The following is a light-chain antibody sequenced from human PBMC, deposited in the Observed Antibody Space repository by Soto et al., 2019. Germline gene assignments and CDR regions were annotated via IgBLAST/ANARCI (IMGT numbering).Light chain of an antibody. V-gene: IGKV3-20*01. CDR2: GAS. Sequence: PGERAALSCRASQSVSSSYLAWYQQKPGQAPRLLIYGASSRATGIPDRFSGSGSGTDFTLTISRLEPEDFAVYYCQQYGSSPRTFGQGTKVDIK. CDR1: QSVSSSY. CDR3: QQYGSSPRT. J-gene: IGKJ1*01.